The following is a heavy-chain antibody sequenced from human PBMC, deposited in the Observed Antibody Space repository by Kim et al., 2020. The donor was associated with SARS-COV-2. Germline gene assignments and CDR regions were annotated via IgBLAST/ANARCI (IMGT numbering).Heavy chain of an antibody. D-gene: IGHD5-18*01. V-gene: IGHV3-11*03. Sequence: GGSLRRSCAASGFTFSDYYMSWIRQAPGKGLEWVSYISSSSSYTNYADSVKGRFTISRDNAKNSLYLQMNSLRAEDTAVYYCARPKKDTAMVLDYWGQGTLATASS. CDR1: GFTFSDYY. CDR3: ARPKKDTAMVLDY. J-gene: IGHJ4*02. CDR2: ISSSSSYT.